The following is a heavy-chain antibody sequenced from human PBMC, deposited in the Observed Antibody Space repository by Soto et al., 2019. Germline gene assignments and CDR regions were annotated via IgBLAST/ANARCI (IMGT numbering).Heavy chain of an antibody. J-gene: IGHJ4*02. CDR2: IYHTGSA. CDR3: ARSGYSYGDFDF. V-gene: IGHV4-30-2*01. CDR1: GGSMVTDNNS. Sequence: QLQLQASGSGLVKPSQTLSLTCAVSGGSMVTDNNSWSWIRQPPGKVLEWIGYIYHTGSAFYNPSLKGRVTISIDFSKSQFSLNVTSVTAADTAMYYCARSGYSYGDFDFWGQGLLVTVSS. D-gene: IGHD5-18*01.